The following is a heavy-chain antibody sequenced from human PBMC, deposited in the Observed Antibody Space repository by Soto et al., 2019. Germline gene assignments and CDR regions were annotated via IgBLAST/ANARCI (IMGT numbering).Heavy chain of an antibody. D-gene: IGHD5-18*01. J-gene: IGHJ5*02. Sequence: PGGSLRLSCVASVFTFNSYAMSWVRQAPGKGLEWVSGISGSGGNTHYADSVKGRFTIFRDNSKNTVYLQMNSLRAEDTALYYCAKAVDTAMVTWGQGTLVTVSS. CDR1: VFTFNSYA. V-gene: IGHV3-23*01. CDR2: ISGSGGNT. CDR3: AKAVDTAMVT.